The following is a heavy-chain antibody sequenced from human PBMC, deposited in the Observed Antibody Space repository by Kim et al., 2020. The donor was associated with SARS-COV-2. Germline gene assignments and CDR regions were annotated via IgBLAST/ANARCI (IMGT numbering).Heavy chain of an antibody. V-gene: IGHV3-11*06. Sequence: ESVKDPFTLSRDKAKNSLSMQMNSLRAEDTAVYYCARVSGATSYYYYGMDVWGQGTTVTVSS. J-gene: IGHJ6*02. D-gene: IGHD1-26*01. CDR3: ARVSGATSYYYYGMDV.